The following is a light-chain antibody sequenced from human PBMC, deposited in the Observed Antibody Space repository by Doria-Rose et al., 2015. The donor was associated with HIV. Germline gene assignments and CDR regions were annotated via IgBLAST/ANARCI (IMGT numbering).Light chain of an antibody. J-gene: IGKJ1*01. V-gene: IGKV3-20*01. CDR3: HQYGTSWT. Sequence: TQSPDTLSLSPGERATLSCRASQSFSSTYLAWYQQKPGQAPSLLIYDGSTMATGIPDRFSASGSGTDFTLTINRLEPEDFALYYCHQYGTSWTFGQGTKVEI. CDR2: DGS. CDR1: QSFSSTY.